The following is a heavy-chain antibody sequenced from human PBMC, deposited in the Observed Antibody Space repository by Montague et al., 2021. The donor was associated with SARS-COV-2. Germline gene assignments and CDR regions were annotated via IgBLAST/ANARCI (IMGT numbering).Heavy chain of an antibody. V-gene: IGHV3-33*01. CDR3: ARDRGGSYPLDY. Sequence: SLRLSCAASGFTFSSYGMHWVRQAPGKGLEWVAVIWYDGSNKYYADSVKGRFTISRDNSKNTLYLQMNSLRAEDTAVYYCARDRGGSYPLDYWGQGTLVTVSS. D-gene: IGHD1-26*01. CDR1: GFTFSSYG. CDR2: IWYDGSNK. J-gene: IGHJ4*02.